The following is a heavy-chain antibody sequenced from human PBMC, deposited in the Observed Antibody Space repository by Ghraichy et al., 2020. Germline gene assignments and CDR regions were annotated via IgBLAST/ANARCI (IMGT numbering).Heavy chain of an antibody. CDR2: ISYDGSNK. V-gene: IGHV3-30*01. D-gene: IGHD3-3*01. J-gene: IGHJ4*02. CDR3: ASAETEFLEWLFSMYYFDY. CDR1: GFTFSSYA. Sequence: GGSLRLSCAASGFTFSSYAMHWVRQAPGKGLEWVAVISYDGSNKYYADSVKGRFTISRDNSKNTLYLQMNSLRAEDTAVYYCASAETEFLEWLFSMYYFDYWGQGTLVTVSS.